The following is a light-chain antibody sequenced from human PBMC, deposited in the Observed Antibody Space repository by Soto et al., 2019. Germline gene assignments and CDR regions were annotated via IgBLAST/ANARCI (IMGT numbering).Light chain of an antibody. V-gene: IGKV3-20*01. J-gene: IGKJ1*01. CDR2: GAS. CDR3: HQYGSSPGT. Sequence: EIDLTQSPGTLSLSPGERATLSCRASQSVTSNYVAWYQQKPGQAPRLLLFGASIRDTGIPVRFSGSGSGTDFTLTITRLEPEDFAVYYCHQYGSSPGTFVQGTKVEVK. CDR1: QSVTSNY.